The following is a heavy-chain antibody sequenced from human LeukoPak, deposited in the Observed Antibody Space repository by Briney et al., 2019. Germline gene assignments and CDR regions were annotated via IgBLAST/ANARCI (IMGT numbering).Heavy chain of an antibody. CDR2: INHSGST. V-gene: IGHV4-34*01. CDR3: ARGGYCSSTSCYFFDY. CDR1: GGSFSGYY. D-gene: IGHD2-2*01. J-gene: IGHJ4*02. Sequence: KPSETLSLTCAVSGGSFSGYYWSWIRQPPEKGLEWIGEINHSGSTNYNPSLKSRVTISVDTSKNQFSLKLSSVTAADTAVYYCARGGYCSSTSCYFFDYWGQGILVTVSS.